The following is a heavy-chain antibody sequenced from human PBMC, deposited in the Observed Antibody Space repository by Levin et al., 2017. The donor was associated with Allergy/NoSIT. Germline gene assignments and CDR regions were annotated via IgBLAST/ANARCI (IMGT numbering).Heavy chain of an antibody. CDR3: AGCRRDYDILTCWDFYFDY. CDR2: MYSSGSS. J-gene: IGHJ4*02. Sequence: PSETLSLTCTVSGGSVSSAHYYWSWIRQAPGKGLEWIAYMYSSGSSQYNPSLKSRATISVDTSKNQFSLKLISVTAADPAVYYCAGCRRDYDILTCWDFYFDYWGQGTLVTVSS. D-gene: IGHD3-9*01. CDR1: GGSVSSAHYY. V-gene: IGHV4-61*01.